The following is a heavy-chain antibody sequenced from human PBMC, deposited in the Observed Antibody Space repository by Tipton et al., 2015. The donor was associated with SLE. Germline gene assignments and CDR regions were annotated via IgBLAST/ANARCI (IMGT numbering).Heavy chain of an antibody. Sequence: TLSLTCAVSSGSISSSDWWSWVRQPPGKGLEWIGEIYRSGSATYNPSLKSRVTISKDKSKDQFSLNLASVTPADTAVYYCARNGFYSLDYWGQGTLVTVSS. CDR3: ARNGFYSLDY. CDR1: SGSISSSDW. CDR2: IYRSGSA. J-gene: IGHJ4*02. D-gene: IGHD3-22*01. V-gene: IGHV4-4*02.